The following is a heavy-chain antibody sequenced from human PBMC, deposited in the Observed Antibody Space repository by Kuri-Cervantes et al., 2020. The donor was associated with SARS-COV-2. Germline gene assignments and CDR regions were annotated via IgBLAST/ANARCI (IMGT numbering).Heavy chain of an antibody. J-gene: IGHJ4*02. CDR3: VRDGDHWNFDY. V-gene: IGHV3-74*01. D-gene: IGHD1-1*01. CDR2: INPDGSYT. Sequence: GGSXRXXCAASGFTFRCHWIRWVRQAPGKGLVWASRINPDGSYTNNADSVKGRFTLSRDNAKNMLFLQMNSLRAEDTAVYYCVRDGDHWNFDYWGQGTLVTVSS. CDR1: GFTFRCHW.